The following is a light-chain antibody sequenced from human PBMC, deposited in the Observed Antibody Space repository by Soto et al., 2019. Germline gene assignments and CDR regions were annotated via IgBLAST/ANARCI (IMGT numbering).Light chain of an antibody. V-gene: IGKV1-39*01. CDR2: AAS. CDR1: QTTNNY. CDR3: QQSYSMPYA. Sequence: DIQISQSPSSLSASLGDRVTITCLASQTTNNYLNWYQLKPWKAPKLLIYAASTLQTGVPSRFTGSGSGTDFTLTIISLQPEDYATYFCQQSYSMPYAFGPGTKVDIK. J-gene: IGKJ2*01.